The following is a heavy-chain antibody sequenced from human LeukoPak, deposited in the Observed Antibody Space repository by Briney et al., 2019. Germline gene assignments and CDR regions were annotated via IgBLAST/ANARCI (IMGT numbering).Heavy chain of an antibody. V-gene: IGHV4-59*12. CDR2: IYYSGST. CDR1: GGSISSYY. CDR3: ARLVRGVIHY. D-gene: IGHD3-10*01. J-gene: IGHJ4*02. Sequence: KASETLSLTCTVSGGSISSYYWSWIRQPPGKGLEWIGYIYYSGSTNYNPSLKSRVTISVDTSKNQFSLKLSSVTAADTAVYYCARLVRGVIHYWGQGTLVTVSS.